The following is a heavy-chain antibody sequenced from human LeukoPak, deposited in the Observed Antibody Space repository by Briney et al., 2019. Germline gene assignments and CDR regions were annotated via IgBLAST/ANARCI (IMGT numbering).Heavy chain of an antibody. CDR3: ARPGRPISIGYYFDY. Sequence: PGRSLRLSCAASGFAFSSYAMHWVRQAPGKGLEWVAVISYDGSNKYYADSVKGRFTISRDNSKNTLYLQMNSLRAEDTAVYYCARPGRPISIGYYFDYWGQGTLVTVSS. CDR1: GFAFSSYA. V-gene: IGHV3-30-3*01. CDR2: ISYDGSNK. D-gene: IGHD2-21*01. J-gene: IGHJ4*02.